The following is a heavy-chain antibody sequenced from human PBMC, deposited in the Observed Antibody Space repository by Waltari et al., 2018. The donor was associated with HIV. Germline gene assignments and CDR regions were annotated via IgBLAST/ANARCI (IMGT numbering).Heavy chain of an antibody. D-gene: IGHD6-19*01. V-gene: IGHV3-73*02. CDR1: GFTFSGSA. CDR2: IRSKANSHAT. CDR3: TRGAADSSAWYAGY. J-gene: IGHJ4*02. Sequence: EVQLVESGGGLVQPGGSLKLSCVASGFTFSGSAMHWVRQAPGKGREWVGRIRSKANSHATAYAASVKGRFTISRDDSKNTAYLQMNSLKTEDTAVYYCTRGAADSSAWYAGYWGQGTLVTVSS.